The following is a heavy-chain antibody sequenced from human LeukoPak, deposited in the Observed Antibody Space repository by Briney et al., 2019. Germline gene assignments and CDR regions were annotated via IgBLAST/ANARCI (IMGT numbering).Heavy chain of an antibody. V-gene: IGHV3-66*01. Sequence: GGSLRLSCAASGFTVSSKYMSWVRQAPGKGLEWVSVIYSGGSTYYADSVKGRFTISRDNSKNTLYLQMNSLRAEDTAVYYCAWFGEPNYYYYYGMDVWGQGTTVTVSS. J-gene: IGHJ6*02. CDR2: IYSGGST. D-gene: IGHD3-10*01. CDR3: AWFGEPNYYYYYGMDV. CDR1: GFTVSSKY.